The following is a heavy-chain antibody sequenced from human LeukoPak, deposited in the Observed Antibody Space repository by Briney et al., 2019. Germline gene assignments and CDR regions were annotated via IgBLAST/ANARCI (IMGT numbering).Heavy chain of an antibody. Sequence: GGSLRLSCAASGFTFSSYSMNWVRQAPGKGLGWVSSISSSSYIYYADSVKGRFTISRDNAKNSLYLQMNSLRAEDTAVYYCARAPWSSSSGSDYWGQGTLVTVSS. J-gene: IGHJ4*02. CDR3: ARAPWSSSSGSDY. V-gene: IGHV3-21*01. D-gene: IGHD6-6*01. CDR1: GFTFSSYS. CDR2: ISSSSYI.